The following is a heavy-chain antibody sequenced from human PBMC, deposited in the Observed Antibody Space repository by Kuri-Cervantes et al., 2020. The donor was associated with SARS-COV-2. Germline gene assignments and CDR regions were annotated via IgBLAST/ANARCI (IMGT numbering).Heavy chain of an antibody. CDR2: LNPNTGGT. Sequence: ASVKVSCKAPGYALTDYYIHWVRQAPGQGLEWMGWLNPNTGGTNYAQKFQGWVTMTRDTSLTTAYMELTRLTSDDSAVYFCARGEAARGLMVVFKWRGAGPLHFWGQGTLVTVSS. CDR3: ARGEAARGLMVVFKWRGAGPLHF. J-gene: IGHJ4*02. D-gene: IGHD3-10*01. CDR1: GYALTDYY. V-gene: IGHV1-2*04.